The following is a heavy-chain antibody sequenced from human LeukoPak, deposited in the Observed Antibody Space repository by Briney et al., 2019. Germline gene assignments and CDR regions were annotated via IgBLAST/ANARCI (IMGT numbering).Heavy chain of an antibody. CDR3: ARCENYDILTGYVYYFDY. CDR1: GGSISSSSHY. CDR2: IYYSGST. D-gene: IGHD3-9*01. J-gene: IGHJ4*02. Sequence: PSETLSLTCTVSGGSISSSSHYWGWIRQPPGKGLEWIGSIYYSGSTYYNPSLKSRVTISVDTSKNQFSLKLSSVTAADTAVYYCARCENYDILTGYVYYFDYWGQGTLVTVSS. V-gene: IGHV4-39*07.